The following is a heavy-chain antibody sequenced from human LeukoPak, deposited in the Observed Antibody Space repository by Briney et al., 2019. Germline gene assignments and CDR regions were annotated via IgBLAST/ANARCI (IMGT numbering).Heavy chain of an antibody. Sequence: PGRSLRLSCTASGFTSGDCAMSWVRQAPGKGLEWVGFIRSRAYGGTTEYAAPVKGRFTISRDDSKSIAYLQMNSLKAEDTAVYYCTRSYYASSDYWGQGTLVTVSS. CDR3: TRSYYASSDY. V-gene: IGHV3-49*04. J-gene: IGHJ4*02. D-gene: IGHD3-10*01. CDR1: GFTSGDCA. CDR2: IRSRAYGGTT.